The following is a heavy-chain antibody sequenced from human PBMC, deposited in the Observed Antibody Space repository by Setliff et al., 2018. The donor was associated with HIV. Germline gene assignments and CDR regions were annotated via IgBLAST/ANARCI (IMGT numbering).Heavy chain of an antibody. CDR2: AYHSGRA. CDR1: GYSISSGYS. V-gene: IGHV4-38-2*01. Sequence: PSETLSLTCAVSGYSISSGYSWGWVRQPPGKGLEWIGNAYHSGRAFYNPSLESRVTMSIDSSKNLFSLRLDSVTAADSAFYFCAHSLLGAPMIDYWGQGMLGTVPQ. CDR3: AHSLLGAPMIDY. D-gene: IGHD3-16*01. J-gene: IGHJ4*02.